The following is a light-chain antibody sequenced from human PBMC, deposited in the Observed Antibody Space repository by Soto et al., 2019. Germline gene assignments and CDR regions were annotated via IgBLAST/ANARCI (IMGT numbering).Light chain of an antibody. J-gene: IGKJ2*01. CDR1: QSVSSSY. Sequence: EVLMTQSPATLSLSPGERATLSCRASQSVSSSYLAWYQQKPGQAPRLLIYGASSRATGIPDRFSGSGSGTDFTLTISRLEPEDFAVYYCQQYGSSGYTFGQGTKLEIK. V-gene: IGKV3-20*01. CDR2: GAS. CDR3: QQYGSSGYT.